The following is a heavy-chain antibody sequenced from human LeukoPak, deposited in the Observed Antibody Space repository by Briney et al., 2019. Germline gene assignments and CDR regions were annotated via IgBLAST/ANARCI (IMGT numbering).Heavy chain of an antibody. V-gene: IGHV3-30-3*01. Sequence: GGSLRLSCAASGFTFSSYAMHWVRQAPCKGLEWVAVISYDGSNKYYADSVKGRFTISRDNSKNTLYLQMNSLRAEDTAVYYCARAGEEYSSSWFDYWGQGTLVTVSS. J-gene: IGHJ4*02. D-gene: IGHD6-13*01. CDR3: ARAGEEYSSSWFDY. CDR2: ISYDGSNK. CDR1: GFTFSSYA.